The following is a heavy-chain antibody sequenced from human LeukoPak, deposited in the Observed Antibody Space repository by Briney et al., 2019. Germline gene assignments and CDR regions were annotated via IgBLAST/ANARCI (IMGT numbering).Heavy chain of an antibody. J-gene: IGHJ4*02. CDR2: ISSSSTI. Sequence: PGGSLRLSCAASGVTFSSYSMNWVRQAPGKGLEWVSYISSSSTIYYADSVKGRSTISRDNAKNSLYLQMNSLRDEDTAVYYCARSSGALDYWGQGTLVTVSS. CDR3: ARSSGALDY. V-gene: IGHV3-48*02. CDR1: GVTFSSYS. D-gene: IGHD2-15*01.